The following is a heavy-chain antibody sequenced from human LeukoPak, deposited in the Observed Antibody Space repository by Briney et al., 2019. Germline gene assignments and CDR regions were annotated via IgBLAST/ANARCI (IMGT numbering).Heavy chain of an antibody. Sequence: GGSLRLSCAASGFTFSSYGMHWVRQAPGKGLEWVAVISYDGSNKYYADSVKGRFTISRDNSKNTLYLQMNSLGAEDTAVYYCAKERLFASVWRGSGSYKYYFDYWGQGTLVTVSS. CDR1: GFTFSSYG. CDR2: ISYDGSNK. J-gene: IGHJ4*02. D-gene: IGHD3-10*01. V-gene: IGHV3-30*18. CDR3: AKERLFASVWRGSGSYKYYFDY.